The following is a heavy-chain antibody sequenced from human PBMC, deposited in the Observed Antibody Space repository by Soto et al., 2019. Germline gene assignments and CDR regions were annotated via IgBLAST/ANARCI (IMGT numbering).Heavy chain of an antibody. CDR3: ARATPDYDFWSGYYYYYYYGMDV. J-gene: IGHJ6*02. D-gene: IGHD3-3*01. V-gene: IGHV4-59*13. CDR2: IYYSGST. CDR1: GGSISCYY. Sequence: QVQLQESGPGLVKPSETLSLTCTVPGGSISCYYWSWIRQPPGKGLEWIGYIYYSGSTNYNPSLKSRVTISVDTSKNQFSLKLSSVTAADTAVYYCARATPDYDFWSGYYYYYYYGMDVWGQGTTVTVSS.